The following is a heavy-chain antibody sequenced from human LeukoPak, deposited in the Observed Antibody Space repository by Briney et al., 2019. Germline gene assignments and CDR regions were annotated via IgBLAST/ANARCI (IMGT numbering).Heavy chain of an antibody. V-gene: IGHV3-48*02. CDR1: GFTFSSYE. Sequence: PGGSLRLSCAASGFTFSSYEMNWVRQAPGKGLDWVSYISSSSSTIYYADSVKGRFTISRDNANNSLYLQMNSLRDEDTAVYYCARARRYRSSWYHDYWGQGSLVTVSS. J-gene: IGHJ4*02. CDR2: ISSSSSTI. CDR3: ARARRYRSSWYHDY. D-gene: IGHD6-13*01.